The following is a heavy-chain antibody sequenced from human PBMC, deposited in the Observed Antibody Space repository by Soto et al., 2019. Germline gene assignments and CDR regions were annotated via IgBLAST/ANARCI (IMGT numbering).Heavy chain of an antibody. CDR3: AREIIPLTTDWYFDL. CDR1: GGSISGGIYY. D-gene: IGHD4-17*01. J-gene: IGHJ2*01. CDR2: IFHSGST. V-gene: IGHV4-30-4*01. Sequence: QVQLQESGPGLVKPSETLSLTCTVSGGSISGGIYYWSWVRQSPGKGLEWIGYIFHSGSTFYNPSLASRFTISVDTSKNQFSLRLSSVTAADTAVYYCAREIIPLTTDWYFDLWGRGTLVTVSS.